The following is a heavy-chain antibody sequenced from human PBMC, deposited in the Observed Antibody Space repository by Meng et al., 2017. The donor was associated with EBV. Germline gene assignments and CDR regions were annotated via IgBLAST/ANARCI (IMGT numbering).Heavy chain of an antibody. J-gene: IGHJ4*02. CDR2: IYDGGTT. CDR3: AKSSSSTPGVVDS. CDR1: GASVSGGTFH. D-gene: IGHD2-2*01. V-gene: IGHV4-61*01. Sequence: QGQLPEAGPGLVKPSEPLSLTCTVSGASVSGGTFHWSWIRQPPGKELQWIGYIYDGGTTIYNPSLKSRVTIFLDTSRNQFSLGLRSVTTADTAVYYCAKSSSSTPGVVDSWGQGTLVTVSS.